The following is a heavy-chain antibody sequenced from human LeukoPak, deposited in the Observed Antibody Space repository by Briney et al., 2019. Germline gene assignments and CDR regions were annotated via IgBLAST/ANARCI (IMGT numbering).Heavy chain of an antibody. J-gene: IGHJ4*02. V-gene: IGHV6-1*01. CDR3: ARSPNYGYNVFDY. Sequence: SQTLSLTCDISGDSVSSSAVTWSWIRRSPSRGLEWLGRTYSRSIWYHEYAVSVKGRITIIADTSRNQLSLHLNSVTPDDTAVYYCARSPNYGYNVFDYWGQGTPVAVSP. CDR2: TYSRSIWYH. CDR1: GDSVSSSAVT. D-gene: IGHD5-18*01.